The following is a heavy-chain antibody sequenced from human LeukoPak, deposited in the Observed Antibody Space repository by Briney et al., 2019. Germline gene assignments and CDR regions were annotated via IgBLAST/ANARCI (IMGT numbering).Heavy chain of an antibody. V-gene: IGHV4-59*01. CDR3: AGNSIAAAGT. CDR1: GGSISSYY. Sequence: PSETLSLTCTVSGGSISSYYWSWIRQPPGKGLEWIGYIYYSGGTNYNPSLKSRVTISVDTSKNQFSLKLSSVTAADTAVYYCAGNSIAAAGTWGQGTLVTVSS. CDR2: IYYSGGT. D-gene: IGHD6-13*01. J-gene: IGHJ4*02.